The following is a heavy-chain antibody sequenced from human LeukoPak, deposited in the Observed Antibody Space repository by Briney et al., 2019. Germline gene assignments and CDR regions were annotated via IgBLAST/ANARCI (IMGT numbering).Heavy chain of an antibody. CDR2: INHSGST. D-gene: IGHD1-26*01. V-gene: IGHV4-34*01. CDR1: GGSFSGYY. J-gene: IGHJ4*02. Sequence: SETLSLTCAVYGGSFSGYYWSWIRQPPGKGLEWIGEINHSGSTNYNPSLKSRVTISVDKSKNQFSLKLSSVTAADTAVYYCARDWDGFDYWGQGTLVTVSS. CDR3: ARDWDGFDY.